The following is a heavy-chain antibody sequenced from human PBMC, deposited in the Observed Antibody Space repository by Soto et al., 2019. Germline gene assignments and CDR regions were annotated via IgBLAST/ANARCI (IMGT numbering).Heavy chain of an antibody. CDR1: GFTFSNYG. V-gene: IGHV3-30*18. Sequence: QVRLVESGGGVVQPGRSLRLSCAASGFTFSNYGMHWVRQAPGKGLEWVAVILYDGINKYYADSVKGRFTISRDNSKSRLYLQMNSLRTEDTAVYYCAKEWMVAATLFDYWGQGTLVTVSS. J-gene: IGHJ4*02. CDR3: AKEWMVAATLFDY. D-gene: IGHD2-15*01. CDR2: ILYDGINK.